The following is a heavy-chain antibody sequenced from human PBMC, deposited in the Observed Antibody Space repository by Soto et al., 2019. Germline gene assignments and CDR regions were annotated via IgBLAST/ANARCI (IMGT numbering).Heavy chain of an antibody. CDR2: IYYSGST. J-gene: IGHJ2*01. CDR3: ARGRLLPLVYFDL. D-gene: IGHD3-10*01. V-gene: IGHV4-31*03. Sequence: QVQLQESGPGLVKPSQTLSLTCTVSGGSISSGGYYWSWIRQHPGKGLEWIGYIYYSGSTYYNPSLKSRVTISVNTSKNQFSLKLSSVTAADTAVYYCARGRLLPLVYFDLWGRGTLVTVSS. CDR1: GGSISSGGYY.